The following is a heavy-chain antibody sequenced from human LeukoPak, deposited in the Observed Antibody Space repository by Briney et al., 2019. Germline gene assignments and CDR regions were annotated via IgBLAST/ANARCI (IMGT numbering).Heavy chain of an antibody. CDR1: GYSISSGYY. J-gene: IGHJ5*02. CDR3: ARAYHSSWYLNWFDP. D-gene: IGHD6-13*01. CDR2: IYHNGNT. V-gene: IGHV4-38-2*02. Sequence: PSETLSLTCTVSGYSISSGYYWGWIRQPPRKGLEWIGSIYHNGNTYYNPSLKSRVTISVDTSKNEFSLKLSSVTAADTAVYYCARAYHSSWYLNWFDPWGQGTLVTVSS.